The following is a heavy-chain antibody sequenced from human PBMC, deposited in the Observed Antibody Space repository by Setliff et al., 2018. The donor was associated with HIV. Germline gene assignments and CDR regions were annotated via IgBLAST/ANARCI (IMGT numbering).Heavy chain of an antibody. D-gene: IGHD2-8*01. J-gene: IGHJ3*02. CDR3: ARLESGVFDI. V-gene: IGHV4-38-2*01. Sequence: SETLSLTCAVSGYSISSGYYWAWIRQPPGKGLEWIGHIYHTGSTYPNPSLKRRVTISVDTSKNQFSLKLTSVTAADTAVYYCARLESGVFDIWGQGTMVTV. CDR2: IYHTGST. CDR1: GYSISSGYY.